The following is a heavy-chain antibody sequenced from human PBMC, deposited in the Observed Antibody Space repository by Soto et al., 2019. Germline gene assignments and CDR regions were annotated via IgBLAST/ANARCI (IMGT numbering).Heavy chain of an antibody. Sequence: SETVSLTCAVSNFSISSGYYWGWIRQSPGKGLEWIASIYRSGTTSYNPSLKSRVTISVDPSKNQFSLMLTAVTAADTAVYYCARTHSGSYYSVFNYWGRGSLVTVSS. V-gene: IGHV4-38-2*01. J-gene: IGHJ4*02. CDR1: NFSISSGYY. CDR3: ARTHSGSYYSVFNY. CDR2: IYRSGTT. D-gene: IGHD1-26*01.